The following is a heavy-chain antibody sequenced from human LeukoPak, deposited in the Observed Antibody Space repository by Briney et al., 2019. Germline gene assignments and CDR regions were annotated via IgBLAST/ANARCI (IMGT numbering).Heavy chain of an antibody. CDR3: AKGPYYYSSGYIQPEYFQH. CDR1: GFTFSSYA. V-gene: IGHV3-23*01. D-gene: IGHD3-22*01. Sequence: PGGSLRLSCAASGFTFSSYAMSWVRQAPGKGLEWVSAISGSGGSTYYADSVKGRFTISRDNSKNTLYLQMNSLRAEDTAVYYCAKGPYYYSSGYIQPEYFQHWGQGTLVTVSS. CDR2: ISGSGGST. J-gene: IGHJ1*01.